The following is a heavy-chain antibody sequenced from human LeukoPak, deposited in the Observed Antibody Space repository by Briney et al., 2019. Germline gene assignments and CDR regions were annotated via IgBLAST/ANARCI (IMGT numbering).Heavy chain of an antibody. J-gene: IGHJ4*02. CDR1: GYPFISFG. CDR2: ISAYNGKT. Sequence: GASVKVSCKAAGYPFISFGISWVRQAPGQGLEWMGWISAYNGKTEFAQRFQDRVTMTTDTSTTTAYMELRSLRSDDTAMYYCARDHEDVYGSGSYKLWGQGTRVTVSS. CDR3: ARDHEDVYGSGSYKL. D-gene: IGHD3-10*01. V-gene: IGHV1-18*01.